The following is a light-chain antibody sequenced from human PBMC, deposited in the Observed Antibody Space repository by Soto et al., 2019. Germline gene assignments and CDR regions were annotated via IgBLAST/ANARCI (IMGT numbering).Light chain of an antibody. CDR3: LLSYSGAWV. J-gene: IGLJ3*02. Sequence: QTVVTQEPSLTVSPGGTVTLTCGSSTGAVTSGHYPYWFQQEPGQAPRTLIYDTNNKHSWTPARFSGSLLGGKAALTLSGAQSEDEAQYYCLLSYSGAWVFGGGTKLTVL. CDR2: DTN. CDR1: TGAVTSGHY. V-gene: IGLV7-46*01.